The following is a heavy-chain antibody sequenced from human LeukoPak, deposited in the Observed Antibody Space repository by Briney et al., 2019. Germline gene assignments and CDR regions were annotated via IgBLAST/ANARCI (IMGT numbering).Heavy chain of an antibody. CDR1: GGSFSGYY. Sequence: PSETLSLTCAVYGGSFSGYYWSWIRQPPGKGLEWIGEINHSGSTNYNPSLKSRVTISVDTSKNQFSLKLSSVTAADTAVYYCARGRYCSSTSCSNPWFDPWGQGTLVTVSS. V-gene: IGHV4-34*01. CDR3: ARGRYCSSTSCSNPWFDP. J-gene: IGHJ5*02. CDR2: INHSGST. D-gene: IGHD2-2*01.